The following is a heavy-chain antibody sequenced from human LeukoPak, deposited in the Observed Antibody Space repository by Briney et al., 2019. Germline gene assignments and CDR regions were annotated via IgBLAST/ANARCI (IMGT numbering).Heavy chain of an antibody. D-gene: IGHD1-26*01. J-gene: IGHJ4*02. CDR1: GGSISNNF. CDR2: IYSSGSN. V-gene: IGHV4-4*07. Sequence: PSETLSLTCSVSGGSISNNFWSWIRQPAGKGLEWIGRIYSSGSNNYNAALESRRTTSVDTSKNQFSLKLSSVTAADTAVYYCARWGAWSPVGFDYWGQGTLVTVSS. CDR3: ARWGAWSPVGFDY.